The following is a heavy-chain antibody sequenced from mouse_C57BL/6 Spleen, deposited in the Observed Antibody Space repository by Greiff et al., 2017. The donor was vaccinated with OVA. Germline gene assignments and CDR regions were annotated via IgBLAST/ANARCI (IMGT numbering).Heavy chain of an antibody. Sequence: EVQLKESGPELVKPGASVKMSCKASGYTFTDYNMHWVKQSHGKSLEWIGYINPNNGGTSYNQKFKGKATLTVNKSSSTAYMELRSLTSEDSAVYYCAKGYDSYYFDYWGQGTTLTVSS. CDR1: GYTFTDYN. CDR3: AKGYDSYYFDY. V-gene: IGHV1-22*01. CDR2: INPNNGGT. J-gene: IGHJ2*01. D-gene: IGHD2-4*01.